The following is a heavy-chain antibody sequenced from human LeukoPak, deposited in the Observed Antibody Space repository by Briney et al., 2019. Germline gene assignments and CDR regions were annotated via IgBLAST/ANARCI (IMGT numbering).Heavy chain of an antibody. CDR1: GGSISSHY. CDR2: IYYSGST. V-gene: IGHV4-59*11. J-gene: IGHJ4*02. Sequence: SETLSRNCTVSGGSISSHYWSWIRQPPGKGREWFGYIYYSGSTNYNPFLKSRVTISVDTSKNQFSLKLSSVTAADTAVYYCARDREYYYDSSGYYHEGFDYWGQGTLVTVSS. D-gene: IGHD3-22*01. CDR3: ARDREYYYDSSGYYHEGFDY.